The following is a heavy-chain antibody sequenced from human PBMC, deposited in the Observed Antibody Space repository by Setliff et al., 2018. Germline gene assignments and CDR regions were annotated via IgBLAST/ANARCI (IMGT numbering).Heavy chain of an antibody. D-gene: IGHD3-16*02. CDR2: IYTSGST. CDR3: ASVPWDYIWGSYRYTGGYYFDY. Sequence: PSETLSLTCTVSGGSISNYYWSWIRQPAGKGLEWIGRIYTSGSTNYNPSLKSRVTMSVDTSKNQFSLKLSSVTAADTAVYYCASVPWDYIWGSYRYTGGYYFDYWGQGTLVTVSS. CDR1: GGSISNYY. J-gene: IGHJ4*02. V-gene: IGHV4-4*07.